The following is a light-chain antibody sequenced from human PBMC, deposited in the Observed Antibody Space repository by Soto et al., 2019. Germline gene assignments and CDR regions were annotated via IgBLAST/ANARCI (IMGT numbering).Light chain of an antibody. CDR3: CSYAGTYTHYV. Sequence: QSALTQPRSVSGSPGQSVTISCTGTSSDVGAYNYVSWYQHHPGKAPKLMIYDVNKRPSGVPDRFSGSKSGNTASMTISGLQPEDEAAYHCCSYAGTYTHYVFGTGTKLTVL. CDR1: SSDVGAYNY. V-gene: IGLV2-11*01. CDR2: DVN. J-gene: IGLJ1*01.